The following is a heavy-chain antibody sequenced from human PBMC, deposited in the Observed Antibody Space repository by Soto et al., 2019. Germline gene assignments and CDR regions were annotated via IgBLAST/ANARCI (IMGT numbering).Heavy chain of an antibody. CDR3: ARLPGETTLRAFDAFDI. CDR2: IYPGDSDT. CDR1: GYSFTSYW. J-gene: IGHJ3*02. D-gene: IGHD1-7*01. V-gene: IGHV5-51*01. Sequence: GESLKISCKGSGYSFTSYWIGLVRQMPGKGLEWMGIIYPGDSDTRYSPSFQGQVTISPDKSISTAYLQWSSLKASDPAMYYCARLPGETTLRAFDAFDIWGQGTMVTVSS.